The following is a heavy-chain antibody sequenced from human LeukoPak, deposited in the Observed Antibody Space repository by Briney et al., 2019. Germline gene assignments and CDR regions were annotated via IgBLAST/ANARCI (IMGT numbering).Heavy chain of an antibody. CDR1: GFTLVDYG. Sequence: GGSLRLSCAPSGFTLVDYGLSWVRQAPGKGLEWLCAINYNGAITDYADSVKGRFTISRDNAKNSLYLRMDSLRAEDTALYYCARDRLGPSFSVSHFDLWGQGTLVTVSS. D-gene: IGHD3-3*02. CDR3: ARDRLGPSFSVSHFDL. V-gene: IGHV3-20*04. J-gene: IGHJ4*02. CDR2: INYNGAIT.